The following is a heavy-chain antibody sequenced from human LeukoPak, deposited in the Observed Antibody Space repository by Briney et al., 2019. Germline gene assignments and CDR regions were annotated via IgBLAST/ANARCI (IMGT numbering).Heavy chain of an antibody. CDR2: ISGSGGNT. Sequence: GGSLRLSCAASGFTFSSYAMSWVRQAPGKGLEWVSAISGSGGNTYYTDSVKGRSTISRDKSKNMLSLQMNSLRAEDTAVYYCARDGIAYCGGDCYSDYWGQGTLVTVSS. D-gene: IGHD2-21*01. CDR3: ARDGIAYCGGDCYSDY. V-gene: IGHV3-23*01. J-gene: IGHJ4*02. CDR1: GFTFSSYA.